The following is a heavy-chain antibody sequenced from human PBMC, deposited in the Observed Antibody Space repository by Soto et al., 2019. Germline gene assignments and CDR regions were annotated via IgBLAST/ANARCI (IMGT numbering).Heavy chain of an antibody. D-gene: IGHD3-10*01. CDR2: FDSEDGEP. J-gene: IGHJ4*02. CDR3: GTDFGSEELDY. V-gene: IGHV1-24*01. Sequence: SVKVTFKVSGYTPTELSMPWVRQAPGKGLEWMGGFDSEDGEPSYAPMVQGRGTMTEAASTDTAYMELSGMRSEGTAVYACGTDFGSEELDYWGQATLV. CDR1: GYTPTELS.